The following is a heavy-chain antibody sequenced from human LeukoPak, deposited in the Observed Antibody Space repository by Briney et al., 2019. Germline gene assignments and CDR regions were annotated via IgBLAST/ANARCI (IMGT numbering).Heavy chain of an antibody. Sequence: PGGSLRLSCVASGFTFRNAWMNWVRQAPGKGLEWVGRIKKKGDDGTTEYAAPVKGRFAISRDDSKDTVYLQMNSLKAEDTAVYYCTAAVERGTKYFNYWGQVTLVTVSS. CDR1: GFTFRNAW. CDR3: TAAVERGTKYFNY. J-gene: IGHJ4*02. CDR2: IKKKGDDGTT. D-gene: IGHD3-16*01. V-gene: IGHV3-15*01.